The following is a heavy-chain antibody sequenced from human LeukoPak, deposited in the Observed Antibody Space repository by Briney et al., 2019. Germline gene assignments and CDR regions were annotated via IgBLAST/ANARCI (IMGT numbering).Heavy chain of an antibody. CDR2: ISGSGGST. J-gene: IGHJ3*02. CDR1: GFTFSSYA. CDR3: AKDKSSSWYIYYAFDI. V-gene: IGHV3-23*01. Sequence: GGSLRLSCAASGFTFSSYAMSWVRQAPGKGLEWASAISGSGGSTYYADSVKGRFTISRDNSKNTLYLQMNSLRAEDTAVYYCAKDKSSSWYIYYAFDIWGQGTMGTVSS. D-gene: IGHD6-13*01.